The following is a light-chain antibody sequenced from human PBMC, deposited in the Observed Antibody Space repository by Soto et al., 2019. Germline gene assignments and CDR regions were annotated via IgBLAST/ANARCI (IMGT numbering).Light chain of an antibody. J-gene: IGKJ5*01. V-gene: IGKV1-5*03. CDR1: QSISIW. CDR3: QQRTRWPMT. CDR2: AAS. Sequence: DIQMTQSPSALSASIGDRVNITCRASQSISIWLAWYQQKPGKAPKLLIYAASSLESGVPSRFSGSGSGTEFTLTISSLQSEDFAVYYCQQRTRWPMTFGQGTRLENK.